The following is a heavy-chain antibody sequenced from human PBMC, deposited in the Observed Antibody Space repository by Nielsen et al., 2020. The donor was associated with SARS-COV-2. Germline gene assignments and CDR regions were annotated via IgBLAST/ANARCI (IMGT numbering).Heavy chain of an antibody. CDR3: ANLRYYDFWSGFNWFDP. J-gene: IGHJ5*02. V-gene: IGHV1-18*01. Sequence: ASVKVSCKASGYTFTSYGISWVRQAPGQGLEWMGWISAYNGNTNYAQKLQGRVTMTTDTSTSTAYMELRSLRSDDTAVYYCANLRYYDFWSGFNWFDPWGQGTLVTVSS. CDR1: GYTFTSYG. D-gene: IGHD3-3*01. CDR2: ISAYNGNT.